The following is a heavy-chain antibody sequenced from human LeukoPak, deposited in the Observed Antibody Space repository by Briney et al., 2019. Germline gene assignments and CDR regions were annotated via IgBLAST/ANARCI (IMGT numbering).Heavy chain of an antibody. V-gene: IGHV1-69*05. CDR1: GGTFSSYA. J-gene: IGHJ4*02. CDR2: IIPIFGTA. CDR3: ARGPELERFDY. D-gene: IGHD1-1*01. Sequence: SVKVSCKASGGTFSSYAISWVRQAPGQGREWMGGIIPIFGTANYAQKFQGRVTITTDESTSTAYMELSSLRSEGTAVYYCARGPELERFDYWGQGTLVTVSS.